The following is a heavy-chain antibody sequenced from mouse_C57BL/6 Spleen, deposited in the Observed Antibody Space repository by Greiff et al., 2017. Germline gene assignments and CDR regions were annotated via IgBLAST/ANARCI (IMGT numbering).Heavy chain of an antibody. J-gene: IGHJ3*01. V-gene: IGHV1-85*01. CDR3: ARGYHSFAY. D-gene: IGHD2-12*01. Sequence: VQLQESGPELVKPGASVKLSCKASGYTFTSYDINWVKQRPGQGLEWLGWIYPRDGSPKYNEKFKGKATLTVDTSSSTAYMELHSLTPEDSAVYFCARGYHSFAYWGQGTLVTVSA. CDR2: IYPRDGSP. CDR1: GYTFTSYD.